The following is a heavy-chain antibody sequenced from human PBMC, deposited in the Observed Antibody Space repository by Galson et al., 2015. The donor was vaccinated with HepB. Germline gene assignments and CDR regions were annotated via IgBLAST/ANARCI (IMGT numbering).Heavy chain of an antibody. CDR1: GFTFSDYY. CDR2: ISSSGTTI. D-gene: IGHD2-8*01. V-gene: IGHV3-11*01. Sequence: SLRLSCAASGFTFSDYYMTWVRQAPGKGLERISHISSSGTTIFYADSAKGRFTISRDNANNSLFLQINDLRAEDTAVYYCARGYCTNVNYYGASDALDIWGQGTMVTVSS. J-gene: IGHJ3*02. CDR3: ARGYCTNVNYYGASDALDI.